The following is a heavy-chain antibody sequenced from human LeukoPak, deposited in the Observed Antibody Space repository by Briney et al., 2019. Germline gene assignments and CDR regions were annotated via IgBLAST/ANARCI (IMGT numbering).Heavy chain of an antibody. D-gene: IGHD4-17*01. J-gene: IGHJ4*02. CDR3: ARHDYDDKNFDC. CDR1: GGSFSGYY. Sequence: SEALSLTCAVYGGSFSGYYWSWIRQPPGKGLEWIGEINHSGSTNYNPSLKSRVTISVDTSKNQFSLKLSSVTAADTAMYYCARHDYDDKNFDCWGQGIVVTVSS. CDR2: INHSGST. V-gene: IGHV4-34*01.